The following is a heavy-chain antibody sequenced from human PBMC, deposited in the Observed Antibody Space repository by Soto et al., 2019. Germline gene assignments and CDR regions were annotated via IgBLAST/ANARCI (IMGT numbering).Heavy chain of an antibody. CDR3: ARGDSNGWYSDY. Sequence: ASVKVSCKASGYRFTTYQMHWVRQAPGQGLEWMGTINPSGGSTSYAQRFQGRVTMTRDTSTSTVYMQLSSLRSEDTALYYCARGDSNGWYSDYWGQGTLVTVSS. CDR1: GYRFTTYQ. V-gene: IGHV1-46*01. D-gene: IGHD6-19*01. CDR2: INPSGGST. J-gene: IGHJ4*02.